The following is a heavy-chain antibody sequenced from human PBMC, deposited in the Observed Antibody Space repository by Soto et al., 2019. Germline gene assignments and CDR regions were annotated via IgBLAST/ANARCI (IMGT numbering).Heavy chain of an antibody. Sequence: KPSETLSLTCTVSGGSISSYYWSWIRQPPGKGLEWIGYIYYSGSTNYNPSLKSRVTISVDTSKNQFSLKLSSVTAADTAVYYCARAGYSYGSPTFDYWGQGTLVTVSS. V-gene: IGHV4-59*01. J-gene: IGHJ4*02. CDR3: ARAGYSYGSPTFDY. CDR1: GGSISSYY. D-gene: IGHD5-18*01. CDR2: IYYSGST.